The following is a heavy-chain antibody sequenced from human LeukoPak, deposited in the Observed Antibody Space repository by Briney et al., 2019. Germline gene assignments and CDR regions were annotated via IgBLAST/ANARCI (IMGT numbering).Heavy chain of an antibody. CDR1: GGSVSSSSYY. D-gene: IGHD3-10*01. Sequence: SETLSLARTVSGGSVSSSSYYWGWIRQPPGKGLEWIGSIYYSGSTYYDPSLKSRVTISVDTSKNQFSLKLNSVTAADTAVYYCARQDYYGSGLPGYWGQGTLVTVSS. CDR3: ARQDYYGSGLPGY. CDR2: IYYSGST. J-gene: IGHJ4*02. V-gene: IGHV4-39*01.